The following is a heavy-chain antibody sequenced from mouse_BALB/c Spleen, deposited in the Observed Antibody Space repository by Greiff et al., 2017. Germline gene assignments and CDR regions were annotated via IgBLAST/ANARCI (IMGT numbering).Heavy chain of an antibody. CDR3: AREGALPYYYGSSYDAMDY. Sequence: EVQVVESGGGLVKPGGSLKLSCAASGFTFSDYYMYWVRQTPEKRLEWVATISDGGSYTYYPDSVKGRFTISRDNAKNNLYLQMSSLKSEDTAMYYCAREGALPYYYGSSYDAMDYWGQGTSVTVSS. V-gene: IGHV5-4*02. CDR2: ISDGGSYT. J-gene: IGHJ4*01. D-gene: IGHD1-1*01. CDR1: GFTFSDYY.